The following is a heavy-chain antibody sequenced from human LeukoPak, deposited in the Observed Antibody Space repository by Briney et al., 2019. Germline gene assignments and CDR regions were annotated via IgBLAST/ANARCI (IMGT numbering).Heavy chain of an antibody. Sequence: PGGSLRLSCAASGFTFSSYSMNWVRQAPGKGLEWVSSISSSSSYIYYADSVKGRFTISRDNAKNSLYLQMNSLRAEDTAVYYCARATQQQLSSYYYYYYMDVWGKGTTVTVSS. CDR1: GFTFSSYS. J-gene: IGHJ6*03. V-gene: IGHV3-21*01. CDR2: ISSSSSYI. D-gene: IGHD6-13*01. CDR3: ARATQQQLSSYYYYYYMDV.